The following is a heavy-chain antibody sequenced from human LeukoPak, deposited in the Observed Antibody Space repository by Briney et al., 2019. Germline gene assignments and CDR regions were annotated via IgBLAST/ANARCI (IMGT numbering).Heavy chain of an antibody. CDR2: IYHSGST. V-gene: IGHV4-38-2*02. Sequence: SETLSLTCTVAGYSISSGYDWGWILQPPGRGLEWIGSIYHSGSTYYNPSLKSRVTISVDTSKNQFSLKLSSVTAADTAVYYCARVRGSPSPFDYWGQGTLVTVSS. J-gene: IGHJ4*02. CDR3: ARVRGSPSPFDY. CDR1: GYSISSGYD. D-gene: IGHD2-15*01.